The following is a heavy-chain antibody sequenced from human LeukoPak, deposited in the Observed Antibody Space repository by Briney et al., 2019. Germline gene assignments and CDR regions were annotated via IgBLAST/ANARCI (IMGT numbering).Heavy chain of an antibody. J-gene: IGHJ4*02. CDR2: ISAYNGNT. D-gene: IGHD2-21*01. Sequence: GASVKVSCKASGYTFTSYYMHWVRQAPGQGLEWMGWISAYNGNTNYAQKLQGRVTMTTDTPTSTAYMELRSLRSDDTAVYYCARDRESYCGGDCPTDYWGQGTLVTVSS. CDR1: GYTFTSYY. CDR3: ARDRESYCGGDCPTDY. V-gene: IGHV1-18*04.